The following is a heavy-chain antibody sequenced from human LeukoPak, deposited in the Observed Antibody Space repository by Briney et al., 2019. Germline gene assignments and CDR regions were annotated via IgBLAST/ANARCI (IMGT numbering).Heavy chain of an antibody. CDR3: ARGKVEMATAGNWFDP. J-gene: IGHJ5*02. V-gene: IGHV1-69*05. Sequence: SVKVSCKASGGTFSSYAISWVRQAPGQGLEWMGGIIPIFGTANYAQKSQGRVTITTDESTSTAYMELSSLRSEDTAVYYCARGKVEMATAGNWFDPWGQGTLVTVSS. CDR2: IIPIFGTA. D-gene: IGHD5-24*01. CDR1: GGTFSSYA.